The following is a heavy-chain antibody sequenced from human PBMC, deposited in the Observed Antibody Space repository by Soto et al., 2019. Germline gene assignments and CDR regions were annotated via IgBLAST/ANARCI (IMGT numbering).Heavy chain of an antibody. V-gene: IGHV3-23*01. CDR1: GFTFSSYA. J-gene: IGHJ4*02. D-gene: IGHD3-3*01. CDR2: ISGSGGST. Sequence: EVQLLESGGGLVQPGGSLRLSCAASGFTFSSYAMSWVRQAPGKGLEWVSAISGSGGSTYYADSVKGRFTISRDNSKNTLYLQMNRLRAEDTAVYYCAKYPGNDFWSGPVAYFDYWGQGTLVTVSS. CDR3: AKYPGNDFWSGPVAYFDY.